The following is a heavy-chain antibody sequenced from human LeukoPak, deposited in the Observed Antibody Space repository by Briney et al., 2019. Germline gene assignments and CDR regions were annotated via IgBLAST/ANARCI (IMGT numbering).Heavy chain of an antibody. V-gene: IGHV3-23*01. J-gene: IGHJ4*02. Sequence: GGSLRLSCAASGFTFSSYAMSWVRQAPGKGLEWVSAISGSGGGTSYADSVKGGFTISKDNSKNALYLQMTSLRAEDTAVYYCAKAGPILRYFDFRYYFDYWGQGTLVTVSS. D-gene: IGHD3-9*01. CDR3: AKAGPILRYFDFRYYFDY. CDR2: ISGSGGGT. CDR1: GFTFSSYA.